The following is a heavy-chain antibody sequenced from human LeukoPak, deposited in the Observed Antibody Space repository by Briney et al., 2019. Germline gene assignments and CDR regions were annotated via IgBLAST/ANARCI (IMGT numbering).Heavy chain of an antibody. D-gene: IGHD3-16*02. CDR1: GFTFSSYG. V-gene: IGHV3-30*18. CDR2: VSSDGSIT. J-gene: IGHJ4*02. CDR3: TKDRMITFGGVIAPFDY. Sequence: GGSLRLSCTASGFTFSSYGMHWVRQAPGKGLEWLAVVSSDGSITYYPDSVNVKGRFTISRDNSRNTLYLQMNSLRSEDTAVYYCTKDRMITFGGVIAPFDYWGQGTLVTVSS.